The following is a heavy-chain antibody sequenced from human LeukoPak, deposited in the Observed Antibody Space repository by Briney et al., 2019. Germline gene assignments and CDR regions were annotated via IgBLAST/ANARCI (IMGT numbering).Heavy chain of an antibody. D-gene: IGHD4-11*01. J-gene: IGHJ5*02. V-gene: IGHV1-2*02. CDR2: INPNSGGT. Sequence: ASVKVSCKASGYTFTGYYMHWVRQAPGQGLEWMGWINPNSGGTNYAQKFQGRVTMTTDTSTSTAYMELRSLRSDDTAVYYCARGSTMTTVTRWFDPWGQGTLVTVSS. CDR3: ARGSTMTTVTRWFDP. CDR1: GYTFTGYY.